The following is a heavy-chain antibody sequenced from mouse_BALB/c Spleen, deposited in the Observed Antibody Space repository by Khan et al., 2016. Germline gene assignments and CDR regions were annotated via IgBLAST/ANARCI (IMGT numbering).Heavy chain of an antibody. CDR1: GYTFTSYW. D-gene: IGHD2-3*01. CDR3: ARGSDGYFDV. Sequence: QVQLQQPGAELARPGASVKLSCKASGYTFTSYWLQWVKQRPGQGLEWIGAIYPGDVDPRYTQKFKGKATLTADKSSSTAYMQLSSLASDDSAVYYCARGSDGYFDVWGAGTTVTVSS. CDR2: IYPGDVDP. V-gene: IGHV1-87*01. J-gene: IGHJ1*01.